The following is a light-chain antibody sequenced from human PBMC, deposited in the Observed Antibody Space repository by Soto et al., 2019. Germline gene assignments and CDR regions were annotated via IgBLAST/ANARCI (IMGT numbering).Light chain of an antibody. CDR3: SSYADSNSYV. CDR1: SSDVGGYNY. V-gene: IGLV2-8*01. J-gene: IGLJ1*01. Sequence: QSVLTQPPSASGSPGQSVTISCTGTSSDVGGYNYVYWYQQHPGKAPKLMIYEVTKRPSGVPDRFSGSKSGNTASLTVSGLQAEEVADYYCSSYADSNSYVFGTGTKVTV. CDR2: EVT.